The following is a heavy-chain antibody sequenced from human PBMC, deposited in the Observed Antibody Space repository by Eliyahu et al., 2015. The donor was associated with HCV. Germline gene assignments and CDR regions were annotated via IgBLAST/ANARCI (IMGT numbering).Heavy chain of an antibody. V-gene: IGHV3-74*01. CDR2: VNSDGSST. CDR1: GFTFSSYW. Sequence: EVQLVESGGGLVQPGGSLXLSCAASGFTFSSYWMHWVRQAPGEGVGLGLRVNSDGSSTSYADSVKGRFTISRDNAKNTLYLQMNSLRAEDTAVYYCARAEGSDDAFDIWGQGTMVTVSS. J-gene: IGHJ3*02. CDR3: ARAEGSDDAFDI.